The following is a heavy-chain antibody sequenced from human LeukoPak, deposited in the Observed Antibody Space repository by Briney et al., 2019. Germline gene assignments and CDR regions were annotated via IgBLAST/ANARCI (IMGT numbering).Heavy chain of an antibody. J-gene: IGHJ6*02. CDR3: ARDCSSTSCYSEGTDYGMDV. D-gene: IGHD2-2*02. CDR1: GFTFDDYG. V-gene: IGHV3-21*01. Sequence: GGSLRLSCAASGFTFDDYGMSWVRQAPGKGLEWVSSISSSSSYIYYADSVKGRFTISRDNAKNSLYLQMNSLRAEDTAVYYCARDCSSTSCYSEGTDYGMDVWGQGTTVTVSS. CDR2: ISSSSSYI.